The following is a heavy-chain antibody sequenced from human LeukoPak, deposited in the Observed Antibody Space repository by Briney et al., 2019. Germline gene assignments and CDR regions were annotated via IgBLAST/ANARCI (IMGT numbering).Heavy chain of an antibody. J-gene: IGHJ4*02. D-gene: IGHD3-3*01. CDR1: GFTFSSYA. V-gene: IGHV3-23*01. CDR2: ISGSGGST. CDR3: AKDPYYDFWSGYLDY. Sequence: GGSLRLSCAAPGFTFSSYAMSWVRQAPGKGLEWVSAISGSGGSTYYADSVKGRFTISRDNSKNTLYLQMNSLRAEDTAVYYCAKDPYYDFWSGYLDYWGQGTLVTVSS.